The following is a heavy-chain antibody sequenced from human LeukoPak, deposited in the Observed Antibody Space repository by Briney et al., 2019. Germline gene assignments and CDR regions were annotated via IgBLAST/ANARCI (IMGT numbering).Heavy chain of an antibody. CDR2: ISYDGSNK. D-gene: IGHD2-2*01. Sequence: GGSLRLSCAASGFTFGSYGMHWVRQAPGKGLEWVAVISYDGSNKYYADSVKGRFTISRDNSKNTLYLQMNSLRAEDTAVYYCAKSGCSSTCCYGLFSGWFDPWGQGTLVTVSS. CDR1: GFTFGSYG. CDR3: AKSGCSSTCCYGLFSGWFDP. V-gene: IGHV3-30*18. J-gene: IGHJ5*02.